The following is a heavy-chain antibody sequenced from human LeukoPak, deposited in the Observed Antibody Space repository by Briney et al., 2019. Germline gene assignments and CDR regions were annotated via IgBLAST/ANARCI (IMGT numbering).Heavy chain of an antibody. CDR3: ARESGTYSYGTFDI. J-gene: IGHJ3*02. V-gene: IGHV3-11*01. CDR1: GFTFGDDT. Sequence: GGSLRLSCTASGFTFGDDTMSWFRQAPGKGLVWVSYISSSGNTIYYGDFVKGRFTISRDNAKNSLVLQMNSLRAEDTAVYYCARESGTYSYGTFDIWGQGTMVTVSS. CDR2: ISSSGNTI. D-gene: IGHD1-26*01.